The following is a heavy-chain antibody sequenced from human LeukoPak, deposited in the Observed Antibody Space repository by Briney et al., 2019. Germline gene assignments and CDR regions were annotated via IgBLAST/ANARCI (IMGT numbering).Heavy chain of an antibody. CDR2: IYYSGST. V-gene: IGHV4-39*01. J-gene: IGHJ5*02. D-gene: IGHD4-17*01. CDR3: ANDYGDENWFDP. Sequence: PSETLSLTCTVSGGSISSSSYYWGWIRQHPGKGLEWIGSIYYSGSTYYNPSLKSRVTISVDTSKNQFSLKLSSVTAADTAVYYCANDYGDENWFDPWGQGTLVTVSS. CDR1: GGSISSSSYY.